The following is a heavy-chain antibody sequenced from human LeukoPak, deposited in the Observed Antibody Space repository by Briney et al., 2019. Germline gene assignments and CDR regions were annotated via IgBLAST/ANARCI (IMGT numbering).Heavy chain of an antibody. V-gene: IGHV4-39*01. J-gene: IGHJ5*02. CDR2: IYYRGST. D-gene: IGHD4-17*01. Sequence: SETLSLTCTVSGGSISSSSYYWGGIRQPPGKGLEWIGSIYYRGSTYYNPSLKSRVTLSADTSKNQFSLKLSSVTAADTAVYYCARHLESFDYGEHVNWFDPWGQGTLVTVSS. CDR1: GGSISSSSYY. CDR3: ARHLESFDYGEHVNWFDP.